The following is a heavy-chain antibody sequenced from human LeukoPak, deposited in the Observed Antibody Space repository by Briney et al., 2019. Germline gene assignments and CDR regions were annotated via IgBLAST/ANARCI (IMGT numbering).Heavy chain of an antibody. J-gene: IGHJ4*02. V-gene: IGHV3-7*01. CDR1: GFTFTSHW. D-gene: IGHD1-26*01. CDR3: ARIYDSGNLHFDY. Sequence: GGSLRLSCVTSGFTFTSHWMSWVRQAPGKGLEWVANIREDGGHTNYVDSVKGRFTISRANAKNSLHLQMNSLRAEDTAVYYCARIYDSGNLHFDYWGQGTLVTVSS. CDR2: IREDGGHT.